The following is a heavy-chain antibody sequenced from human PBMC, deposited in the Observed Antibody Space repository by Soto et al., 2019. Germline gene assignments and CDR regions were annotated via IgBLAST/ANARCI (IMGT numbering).Heavy chain of an antibody. CDR2: TRNKANSYTT. V-gene: IGHV3-72*01. D-gene: IGHD2-2*01. CDR1: GFTFSDHY. J-gene: IGHJ3*02. Sequence: EVQLVASGGGLVQPGGSLRLSCAASGFTFSDHYMDWVRQAPGKGLEWVGRTRNKANSYTTEYAASVKGRFTISRDDSKNSLYLQMNSLKTEDTAVYYCARAPSTSWPSDAFDIWGQGTMVTVSS. CDR3: ARAPSTSWPSDAFDI.